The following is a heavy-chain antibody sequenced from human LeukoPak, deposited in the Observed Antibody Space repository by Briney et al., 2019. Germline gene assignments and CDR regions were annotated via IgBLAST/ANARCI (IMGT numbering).Heavy chain of an antibody. CDR3: ARSVDIVATIWGN. CDR2: IYYSGST. Sequence: PSETLTLTCTVSGGSISSYYWSWIRQPPGKGLEWIGYIYYSGSTNYNPSLKSRVTISVDTYKNQSTQKLSSVTAADTAVYYCARSVDIVATIWGNWGQGTLVTVSS. D-gene: IGHD5-12*01. J-gene: IGHJ4*02. CDR1: GGSISSYY. V-gene: IGHV4-59*01.